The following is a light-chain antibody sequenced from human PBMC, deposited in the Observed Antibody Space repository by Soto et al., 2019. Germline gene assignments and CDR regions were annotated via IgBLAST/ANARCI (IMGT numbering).Light chain of an antibody. J-gene: IGLJ1*01. Sequence: QSALTQPPSASGSPGQSVTISCTGTGSDVGGYNCVSWYQQHPGKAPKLMISDVSKRPSGVPDRFSGSKSGNTASLTVSGLQAEDEADYYCSSYADSNNYVFGTGTKVTVL. V-gene: IGLV2-8*01. CDR1: GSDVGGYNC. CDR2: DVS. CDR3: SSYADSNNYV.